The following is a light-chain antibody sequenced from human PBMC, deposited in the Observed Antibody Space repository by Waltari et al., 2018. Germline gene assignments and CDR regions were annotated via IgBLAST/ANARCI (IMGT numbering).Light chain of an antibody. CDR3: ATWDDSLNAWV. J-gene: IGLJ3*02. CDR1: SSNIGRNT. CDR2: IDN. Sequence: QSVLTQPPSASGTPGQRVTMSCSGSSSNIGRNTVTWYQQLPGTAPKLLIYIDNQRPSGFPDRCSCSRSGTSASLAISGLQSEDEADYHCATWDDSLNAWVFGGGTKLTVL. V-gene: IGLV1-44*01.